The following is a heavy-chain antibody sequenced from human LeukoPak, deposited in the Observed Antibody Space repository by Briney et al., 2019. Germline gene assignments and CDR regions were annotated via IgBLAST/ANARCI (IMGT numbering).Heavy chain of an antibody. Sequence: PGGSLRLSCAASGFTFDDYAMHWVRQAPGKGLEWVSLISGDGGSTYYADSVKGRFTISRDNSKNSLYLQMNSLRTEDTALYYCAKPYCSSTSCYGYFQHWGQGTLLTVSS. CDR1: GFTFDDYA. V-gene: IGHV3-43*02. CDR3: AKPYCSSTSCYGYFQH. CDR2: ISGDGGST. D-gene: IGHD2-2*01. J-gene: IGHJ1*01.